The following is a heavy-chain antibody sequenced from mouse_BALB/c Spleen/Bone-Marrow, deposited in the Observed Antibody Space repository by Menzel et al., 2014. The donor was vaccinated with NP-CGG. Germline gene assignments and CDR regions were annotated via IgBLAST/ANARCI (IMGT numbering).Heavy chain of an antibody. CDR1: GFNIKDTY. V-gene: IGHV14-3*02. J-gene: IGHJ3*01. Sequence: VQLQQSGAELVKPGASVMLSCTASGFNIKDTYMHWVKQRPEQGLEWIGRIDPANGNTKYDPKFQGKATITADTSSNTAYLQLSSLTSEDTAVYYCARNGNYGAWFAYWGQGTLVTVSA. CDR3: ARNGNYGAWFAY. D-gene: IGHD2-1*01. CDR2: IDPANGNT.